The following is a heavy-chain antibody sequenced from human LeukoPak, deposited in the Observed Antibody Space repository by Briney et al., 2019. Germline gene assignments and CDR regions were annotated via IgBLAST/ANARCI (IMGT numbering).Heavy chain of an antibody. CDR3: ARDFLNPAPPLYYYYGMDV. Sequence: ASVKVSCKASGYTFTSYAMNWVRQAPGQGLEWMGWINTNTGNPMYAQGFTGRFVFSLDTSVSTAYLQISSLKAEDTAVYYCARDFLNPAPPLYYYYGMDVWGQGTTVTVSS. CDR2: INTNTGNP. J-gene: IGHJ6*02. CDR1: GYTFTSYA. V-gene: IGHV7-4-1*02.